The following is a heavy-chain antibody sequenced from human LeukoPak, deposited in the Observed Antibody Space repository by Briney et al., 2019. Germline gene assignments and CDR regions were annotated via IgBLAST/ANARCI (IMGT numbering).Heavy chain of an antibody. Sequence: PSETLSLTCAASGYSISSGYYWGWIRQPPGKGLEWIGSIYHSGSTYYNPSLKSRVIYSADTSRNQFSLKLSSVTAADTAVYYCARQVYYYYYYMDVWGKGITVTVSS. CDR1: GYSISSGYY. V-gene: IGHV4-38-2*01. CDR2: IYHSGST. CDR3: ARQVYYYYYYMDV. J-gene: IGHJ6*03.